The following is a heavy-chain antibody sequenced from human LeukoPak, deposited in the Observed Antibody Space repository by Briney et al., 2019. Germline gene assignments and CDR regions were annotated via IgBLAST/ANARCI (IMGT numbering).Heavy chain of an antibody. CDR1: GFTFSSYA. Sequence: LPGGSLRLSCAASGFTFSSYAMSWVRQAPGKGLEWVSAISGSGGSTYYADSVKGRFTISRHNSKNTLYLQMNSLRAEDTAVYYCARDLLPPYSSGEVRDYWGQGTLVTVSS. CDR3: ARDLLPPYSSGEVRDY. J-gene: IGHJ4*02. D-gene: IGHD6-19*01. CDR2: ISGSGGST. V-gene: IGHV3-23*01.